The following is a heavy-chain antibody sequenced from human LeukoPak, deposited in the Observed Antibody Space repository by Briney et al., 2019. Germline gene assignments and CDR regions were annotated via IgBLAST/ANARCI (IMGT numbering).Heavy chain of an antibody. Sequence: PSETLSLTCTVSGGSISSSSYYWGWIRQPPGKGLEWIGSIYYSGSTYYNPSLKSRVTISVDTSKNQFSLKLSSVTAADTAVYYCAIEGLITMVRGVLDYWGQGTLVTVSS. D-gene: IGHD3-10*01. CDR3: AIEGLITMVRGVLDY. V-gene: IGHV4-39*07. CDR2: IYYSGST. CDR1: GGSISSSSYY. J-gene: IGHJ4*02.